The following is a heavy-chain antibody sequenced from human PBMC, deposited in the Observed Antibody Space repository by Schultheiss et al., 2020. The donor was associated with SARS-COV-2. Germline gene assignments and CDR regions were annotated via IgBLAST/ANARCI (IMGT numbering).Heavy chain of an antibody. J-gene: IGHJ6*02. CDR1: GGSISSYY. CDR3: ARVPPRYDFWSGYYTYYYGMDV. D-gene: IGHD3-3*01. CDR2: IYYSGST. Sequence: SETLSLTCTVSGGSISSYYWSWIRQPPGKGLEWIGYIYYSGSTNYNPSLKSRVTISVDTSKNQFSLKLSSVTAADTAVYYCARVPPRYDFWSGYYTYYYGMDVWGQGTTVTVSS. V-gene: IGHV4-59*01.